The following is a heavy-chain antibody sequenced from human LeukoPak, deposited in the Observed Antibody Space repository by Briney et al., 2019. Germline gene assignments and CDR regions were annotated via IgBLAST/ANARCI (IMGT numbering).Heavy chain of an antibody. CDR1: GFIFSDYY. V-gene: IGHV3-11*01. J-gene: IGHJ4*02. CDR2: ISGPGGDT. Sequence: GGSLRLSCAASGFIFSDYYMAWIRQAPGKGLEYVSYISGPGGDTVYADSVKGRFTISRDNAKNSLYLQMNSLRTEDTAVYYCARSSRSVAFRGRGTLVTVSS. CDR3: ARSSRSVAF.